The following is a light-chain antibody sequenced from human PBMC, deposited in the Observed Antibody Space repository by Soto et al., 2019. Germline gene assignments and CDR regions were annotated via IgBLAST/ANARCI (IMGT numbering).Light chain of an antibody. J-gene: IGLJ3*02. CDR3: AAWDDSLWGWV. Sequence: QSVLTQPPSASGTPGQRVTISCSGSSSNIGSNTVNWYQQLPGTAPKLLIYSNNQWPSGVPDRFSGSKSGTSASLAISGLQSEDEADYYCAAWDDSLWGWVFGGGTKLTVL. CDR2: SNN. CDR1: SSNIGSNT. V-gene: IGLV1-44*01.